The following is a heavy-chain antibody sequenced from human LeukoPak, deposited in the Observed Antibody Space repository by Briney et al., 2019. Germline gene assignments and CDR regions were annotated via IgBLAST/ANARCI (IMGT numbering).Heavy chain of an antibody. D-gene: IGHD6-19*01. CDR2: IYYSGST. CDR3: ARADSSGFFDI. V-gene: IGHV4-59*12. CDR1: GGSISSYY. J-gene: IGHJ3*02. Sequence: PSGTLSLTCTASGGSISSYYWSWVRQPPGKGLEWIGYIYYSGSTNYNPSLKSRVTISVDKSKNQFSLKLSSVTAADTAVYYCARADSSGFFDIWGQGTMVTVSS.